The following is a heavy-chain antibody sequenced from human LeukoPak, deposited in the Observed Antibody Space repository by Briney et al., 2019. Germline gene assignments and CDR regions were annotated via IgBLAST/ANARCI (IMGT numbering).Heavy chain of an antibody. CDR2: INHSGST. D-gene: IGHD1-7*01. CDR3: ARLPTGTTRFLVDY. V-gene: IGHV4-34*01. J-gene: IGHJ4*02. Sequence: PSETLSLTCAVSGGSFSGYYWSWIRQPPGKGLEWIGEINHSGSTNYNPSLKSRVTISVDTSKNQFSLKLSSVTAADTAVYYCARLPTGTTRFLVDYWGQGTLVTVSS. CDR1: GGSFSGYY.